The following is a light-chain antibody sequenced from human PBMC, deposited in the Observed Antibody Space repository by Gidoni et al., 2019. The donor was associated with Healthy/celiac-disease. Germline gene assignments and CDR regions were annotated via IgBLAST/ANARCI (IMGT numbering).Light chain of an antibody. J-gene: IGKJ1*01. CDR1: QSISSW. Sequence: QLTQSPSTLSASVGDRVTITCRASQSISSWLAWYQQKPGKAPKLLIYKASSLESGVPSRFSGSGSGTEFTLTISSLQPDDFATDYCQQYNSYSGTFGQGTKVEIK. CDR3: QQYNSYSGT. V-gene: IGKV1-5*03. CDR2: KAS.